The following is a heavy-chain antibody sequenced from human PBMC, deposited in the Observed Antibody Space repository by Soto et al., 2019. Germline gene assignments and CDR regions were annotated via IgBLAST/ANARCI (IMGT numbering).Heavy chain of an antibody. CDR2: ISAYNGNT. D-gene: IGHD1-26*01. CDR1: GSTFPSTG. V-gene: IGHV1-18*01. Sequence: ASLTLYCTPSGSTFPSTGIGWVRKAPAELLEWMGWISAYNGNTNYAQKLQGRVTMTTDTSTSTAYMELRSLRSDDTAVYYGARDILGYRGRPSDAVDSWGQGTMVTVSS. CDR3: ARDILGYRGRPSDAVDS. J-gene: IGHJ3*02.